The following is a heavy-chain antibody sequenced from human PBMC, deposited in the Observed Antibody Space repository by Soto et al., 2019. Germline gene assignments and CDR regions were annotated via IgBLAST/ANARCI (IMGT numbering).Heavy chain of an antibody. CDR1: GYTFTNYW. V-gene: IGHV5-51*01. Sequence: PGESLKISCKGSGYTFTNYWIGCVRQLPVAGLEWMGIIYPGDSDTRYSPSFQGHVTISADKSISTAYLQWSSLKASDTAKYYCARHSIIVSPLYVVDIWGQGTTVTVSS. D-gene: IGHD2-2*01. J-gene: IGHJ6*02. CDR2: IYPGDSDT. CDR3: ARHSIIVSPLYVVDI.